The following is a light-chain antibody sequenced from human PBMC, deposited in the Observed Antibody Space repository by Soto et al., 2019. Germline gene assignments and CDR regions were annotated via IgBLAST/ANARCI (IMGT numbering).Light chain of an antibody. CDR3: SSYTSSSTYV. J-gene: IGLJ1*01. Sequence: QSSLTQPASVSGSPGQSITISCTGTSSDVGGYNYVSWYQQHPGKAPKLMIYDVSNRPSGVSNRFSGSKSGNTASLTISGLQAEDEAAYYCSSYTSSSTYVFGTGPKLTVL. CDR2: DVS. CDR1: SSDVGGYNY. V-gene: IGLV2-14*01.